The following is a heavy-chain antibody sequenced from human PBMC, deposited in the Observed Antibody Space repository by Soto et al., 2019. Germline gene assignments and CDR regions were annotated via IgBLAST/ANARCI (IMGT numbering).Heavy chain of an antibody. D-gene: IGHD6-19*01. J-gene: IGHJ4*02. CDR1: GYTFTSYA. Sequence: QVQLVQSGAEVKKPGASVKVSCKASGYTFTSYAIHWVRQAPGQRLEWMGWINAGNGNTKYSQKFQDRVTITRDTSASPAYMELSSLRSEYTAVYYCARDLGGWPDYWGQGTLVTVSS. V-gene: IGHV1-3*01. CDR3: ARDLGGWPDY. CDR2: INAGNGNT.